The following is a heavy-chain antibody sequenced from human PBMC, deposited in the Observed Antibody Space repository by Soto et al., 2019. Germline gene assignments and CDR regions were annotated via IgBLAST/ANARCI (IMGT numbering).Heavy chain of an antibody. CDR1: GYTFTSYG. Sequence: ASVKVSCKASGYTFTSYGISWVRQAPGQGLEWMGWISAYNGNTNYAQKLQGRVTMTTDTSTSTAYMELRSLRSDDTAVYYCARDPPGVGATLLGRADDKEQDDAFDIWGQGTMVTVSS. D-gene: IGHD1-26*01. CDR2: ISAYNGNT. J-gene: IGHJ3*02. V-gene: IGHV1-18*01. CDR3: ARDPPGVGATLLGRADDKEQDDAFDI.